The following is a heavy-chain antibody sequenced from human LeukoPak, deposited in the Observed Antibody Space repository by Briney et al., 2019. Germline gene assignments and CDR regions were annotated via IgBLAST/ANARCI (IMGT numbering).Heavy chain of an antibody. Sequence: PGGSLRLSCAASGFTFSNYWMSWVRQAPGKGLEWVANIKQDRSEKYYADSVKGRFTISRDNAKNSLYLQMNSLRAEDTAVYYCARDSVLWFGESSYNWFDPWGQGTLVTVSS. CDR1: GFTFSNYW. V-gene: IGHV3-7*01. CDR2: IKQDRSEK. CDR3: ARDSVLWFGESSYNWFDP. D-gene: IGHD3-10*01. J-gene: IGHJ5*02.